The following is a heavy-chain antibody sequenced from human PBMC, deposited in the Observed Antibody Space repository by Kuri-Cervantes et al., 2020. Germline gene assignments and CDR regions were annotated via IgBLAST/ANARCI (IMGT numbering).Heavy chain of an antibody. V-gene: IGHV4-38-2*01. D-gene: IGHD6-13*01. CDR1: GYSISSGYY. CDR2: INHSGST. J-gene: IGHJ6*03. CDR3: AAIAAAGIYYYYYYMDV. Sequence: SETLSLTCAVPGYSISSGYYWRWIRQPPGKWLEWIGEINHSGSTNYNPSLKSRVTISVDTSKNQFSLKLGSVTAADTAVYYCAAIAAAGIYYYYYYMDVWGKGTTVTVSS.